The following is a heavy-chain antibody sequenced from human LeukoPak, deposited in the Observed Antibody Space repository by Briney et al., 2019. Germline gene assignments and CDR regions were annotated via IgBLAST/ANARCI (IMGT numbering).Heavy chain of an antibody. V-gene: IGHV4-59*01. CDR1: GGSISSYY. D-gene: IGHD1-7*01. CDR3: ARVSIWNSHFQH. J-gene: IGHJ1*01. CDR2: IYYSGST. Sequence: PSETLPLTCTVSGGSISSYYWSWIRQPPGKGLEWIGYIYYSGSTNYNPSLKSRVIISVDTSKNQFSLKLSSVTAADTAVYYCARVSIWNSHFQHWGQGTLVTVSS.